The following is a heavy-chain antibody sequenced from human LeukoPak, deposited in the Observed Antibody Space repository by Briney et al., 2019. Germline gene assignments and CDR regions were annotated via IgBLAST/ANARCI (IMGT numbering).Heavy chain of an antibody. CDR2: VYTSGTT. V-gene: IGHV4-61*02. D-gene: IGHD2-2*01. CDR3: ERDGRTTSWHPFGY. Sequence: SETLSLTCTVSGFSISSGDYYWNWIRQPAGKGLEWIVRVYTSGTTHYNPSLNRRVTIKLDTSKNQFSLWLSSVTAEHTAVYYCERDGRTTSWHPFGYWGQGALVTVSS. J-gene: IGHJ4*02. CDR1: GFSISSGDYY.